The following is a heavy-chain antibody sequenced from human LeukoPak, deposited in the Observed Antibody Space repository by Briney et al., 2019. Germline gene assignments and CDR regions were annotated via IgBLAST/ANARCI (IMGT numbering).Heavy chain of an antibody. CDR2: IWYDGSNK. Sequence: GSLRLSCAASGFTFSSYGMHWVRQAPGKGLEWVAVIWYDGSNKYYADSVKGRFTISRDNSKNTLYLQMNSLRAEDTAVYYCAKARSSSASAFDYWGQGTLVTVSS. D-gene: IGHD6-6*01. V-gene: IGHV3-33*06. CDR1: GFTFSSYG. CDR3: AKARSSSASAFDY. J-gene: IGHJ4*02.